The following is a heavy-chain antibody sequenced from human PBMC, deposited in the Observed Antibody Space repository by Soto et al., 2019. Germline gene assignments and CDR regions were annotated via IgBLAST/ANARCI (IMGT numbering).Heavy chain of an antibody. CDR1: GGSISSGGYY. Sequence: QVQLQESGPGLVKPSQTLSLTCTVSGGSISSGGYYWSWIRQHPGKGLEWIGYIYYSGSTYYNPSLKSRINVSVDPSKNQFSLKLSSVTAAETALYYCARDQGSYDSSGYYYYFDYWCQGTLVTVSS. CDR2: IYYSGST. D-gene: IGHD3-22*01. V-gene: IGHV4-31*03. J-gene: IGHJ4*02. CDR3: ARDQGSYDSSGYYYYFDY.